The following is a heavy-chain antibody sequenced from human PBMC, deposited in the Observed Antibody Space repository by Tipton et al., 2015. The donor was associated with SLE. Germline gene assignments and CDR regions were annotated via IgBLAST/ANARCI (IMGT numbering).Heavy chain of an antibody. CDR1: GGSISSGTYY. V-gene: IGHV4-61*10. D-gene: IGHD3-22*01. CDR2: LNYNGGA. J-gene: IGHJ4*02. CDR3: ARGFRYSSGPGAY. Sequence: TLSLTCTVSGGSISSGTYYWSWIRQPAGKGLEWIGYLNYNGGATYSPSLKSRVTISVDTSKNQFSLKLTSVTAADTAVYYCARGFRYSSGPGAYWGQGTLVTVSS.